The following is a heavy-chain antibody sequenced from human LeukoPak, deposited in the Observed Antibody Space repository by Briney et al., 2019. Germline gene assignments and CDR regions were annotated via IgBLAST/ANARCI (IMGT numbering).Heavy chain of an antibody. CDR2: IYSSGST. V-gene: IGHV4-61*05. D-gene: IGHD1-26*01. CDR1: GGSISSSRYH. Sequence: PSETLSLTCNVSGGSISSSRYHWGWIRQPPGKGLEWIGHIYSSGSTTYSPSLKSRVTMSVDTSKNQFSLKLTSVTAADTAVYYCARHRSDGTYPLDYWGQGTLVTVSS. J-gene: IGHJ4*02. CDR3: ARHRSDGTYPLDY.